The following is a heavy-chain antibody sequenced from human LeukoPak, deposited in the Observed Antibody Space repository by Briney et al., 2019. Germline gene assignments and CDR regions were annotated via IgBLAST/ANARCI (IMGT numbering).Heavy chain of an antibody. D-gene: IGHD2-2*01. J-gene: IGHJ6*02. CDR1: GYTFTDYY. CDR3: ARDLGYQLLSAHYNYYGMDV. CDR2: INPNSGGT. V-gene: IGHV1-2*06. Sequence: ASVKVSCKASGYTFTDYYMHWVRQAPGQGLEWMGRINPNSGGTNFAQKFQGRVTMTRDTSISTAYMELSRLRSDDTAVYYCARDLGYQLLSAHYNYYGMDVWGQGTTVTVSS.